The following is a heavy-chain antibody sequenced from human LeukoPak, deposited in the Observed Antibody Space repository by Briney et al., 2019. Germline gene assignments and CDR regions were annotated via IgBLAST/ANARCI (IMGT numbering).Heavy chain of an antibody. D-gene: IGHD6-19*01. J-gene: IGHJ4*02. CDR3: ARDSPSSWRIAVDLFDY. Sequence: ASVKVSCKASGGTFSSYAISWVRQAPGQGLEWMGGIIPIFGTANYAQKFQGRVTITADESTSTAYMELSSLRSEDTAVYYCARDSPSSWRIAVDLFDYWGQGTLVTVSS. CDR2: IIPIFGTA. CDR1: GGTFSSYA. V-gene: IGHV1-69*13.